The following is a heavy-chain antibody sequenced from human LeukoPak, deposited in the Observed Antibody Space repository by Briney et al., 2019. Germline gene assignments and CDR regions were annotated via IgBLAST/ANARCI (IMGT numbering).Heavy chain of an antibody. Sequence: SETLSLTCTVSGGSISSSSYYWGWIRQPPGKGLEWIGSIYYSGSTYYNPSLKSRVTISVDTSKNQFSLKLSSVTAADTAVYYCARYLSDFWSGYYRYFDYWGQGTLVTVSS. V-gene: IGHV4-39*01. CDR1: GGSISSSSYY. J-gene: IGHJ4*02. D-gene: IGHD3-3*01. CDR2: IYYSGST. CDR3: ARYLSDFWSGYYRYFDY.